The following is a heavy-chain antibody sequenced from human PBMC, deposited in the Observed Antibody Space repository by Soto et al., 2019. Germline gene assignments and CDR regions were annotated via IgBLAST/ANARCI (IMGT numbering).Heavy chain of an antibody. V-gene: IGHV4-30-4*01. Sequence: SETLSLTWTVSGGSISSGCYYWSWISQPPGKGLEWIGYIYYSGSTDYNPSLKSRVTISVDTSKNQFSLKLSSVTAADTAVYYCARAGAARQYYYDSSGYYPKDWGQGTLVNVS. CDR3: ARAGAARQYYYDSSGYYPKD. D-gene: IGHD3-22*01. J-gene: IGHJ4*02. CDR1: GGSISSGCYY. CDR2: IYYSGST.